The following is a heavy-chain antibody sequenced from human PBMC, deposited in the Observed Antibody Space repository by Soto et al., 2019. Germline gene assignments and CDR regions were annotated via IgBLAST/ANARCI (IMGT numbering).Heavy chain of an antibody. D-gene: IGHD3-3*01. CDR2: IHHSGST. J-gene: IGHJ4*02. CDR3: ARGVDSWSGYLF. V-gene: IGHV4-34*01. CDR1: GGSFDGYY. Sequence: SETLSLTCGLYGGSFDGYYCSWSRQSPGKGLEWIGEIHHSGSTKYNPSLKSRVSLSVDTSTKQFSLKMTSMTAADRGVYYCARGVDSWSGYLFWGQGTPVTVSS.